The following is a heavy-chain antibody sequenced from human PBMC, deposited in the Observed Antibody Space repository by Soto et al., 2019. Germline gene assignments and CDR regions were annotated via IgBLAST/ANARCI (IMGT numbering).Heavy chain of an antibody. CDR2: ISYDGSNK. J-gene: IGHJ5*02. Sequence: SLRLSCAASGFTFSSYGMHWVRQAPGKGLEWVAVISYDGSNKYYADSVKGRFTISRDNSKNTLYLQMNSLRAEDTAVYYCARDQITKTPWGPGTLVTVSS. CDR3: ARDQITKTP. CDR1: GFTFSSYG. D-gene: IGHD3-10*01. V-gene: IGHV3-30*03.